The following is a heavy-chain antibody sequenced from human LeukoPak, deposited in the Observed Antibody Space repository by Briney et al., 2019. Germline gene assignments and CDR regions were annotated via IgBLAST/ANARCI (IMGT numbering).Heavy chain of an antibody. V-gene: IGHV4-38-2*02. D-gene: IGHD3-10*01. Sequence: SETLSLTCTVSGYSISSGYYWGWIRQPPGKGLEWIGSIYTSGSTNYNPSLKSRVTMSVDTSKNQFSLKLSSVTAADTAVYYCARVSLVRGAPDYYFDYWGQGTLVTVSS. CDR3: ARVSLVRGAPDYYFDY. J-gene: IGHJ4*02. CDR2: IYTSGST. CDR1: GYSISSGYY.